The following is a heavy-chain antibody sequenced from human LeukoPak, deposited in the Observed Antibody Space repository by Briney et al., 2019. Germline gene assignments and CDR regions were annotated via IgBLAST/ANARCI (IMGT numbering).Heavy chain of an antibody. D-gene: IGHD3-10*01. Sequence: GGSLRVSCAASGFTFSSDAMHCVRQAPGKGLEWVALISYDGSNKYYADSVKGRFTISRDNSKNTLYLQMNSLRAEDTAVYYCARTPHYYGSGSYLGGFDYWGQGTLVTASS. V-gene: IGHV3-30*04. CDR1: GFTFSSDA. CDR2: ISYDGSNK. J-gene: IGHJ4*02. CDR3: ARTPHYYGSGSYLGGFDY.